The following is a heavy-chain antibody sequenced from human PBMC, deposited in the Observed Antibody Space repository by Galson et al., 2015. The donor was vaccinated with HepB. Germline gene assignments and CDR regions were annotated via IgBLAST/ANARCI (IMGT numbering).Heavy chain of an antibody. CDR3: VKVAVLVSAVPYYFDY. Sequence: CAISGDSVSNNNVAWYWIRQSPSRGLEWLGRTYYRAKWYNDYAESVRGRIAIKPYTSKNQLSLQLNSVTPEDTAVYYCVKVAVLVSAVPYYFDYWGQGTLVTVSS. D-gene: IGHD2-21*02. CDR1: GDSVSNNNVA. J-gene: IGHJ4*02. V-gene: IGHV6-1*01. CDR2: TYYRAKWYN.